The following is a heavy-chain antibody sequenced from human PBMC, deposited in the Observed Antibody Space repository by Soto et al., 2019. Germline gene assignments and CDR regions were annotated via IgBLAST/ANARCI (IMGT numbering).Heavy chain of an antibody. CDR3: ARDRITIFRGPYYGMDV. CDR1: GYTFTGYY. J-gene: IGHJ6*02. Sequence: QVQLVQSGAEVKKPGASVKVSCKASGYTFTGYYMHWVRQAPGQGLEWMGWINPNSGGTNYAQKFQGWVTMTRDTSISTAYMELSRLRTDDTAVYYCARDRITIFRGPYYGMDVWGQGTTVTVSS. CDR2: INPNSGGT. D-gene: IGHD3-3*01. V-gene: IGHV1-2*04.